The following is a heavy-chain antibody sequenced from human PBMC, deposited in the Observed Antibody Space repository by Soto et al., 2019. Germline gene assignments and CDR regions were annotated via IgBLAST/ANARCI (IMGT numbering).Heavy chain of an antibody. CDR1: GFTFSSYS. Sequence: PGGSLRLSCAASGFTFSSYSMSWVRQAPGKGLEWVSAISGSGGSTYYADSVKGRFTISRDNSKNTLYLQMNSLRAEDTVVYYCARVPADTSHLVDYWGQGTLVTVPQ. J-gene: IGHJ4*02. D-gene: IGHD2-2*01. V-gene: IGHV3-23*01. CDR3: ARVPADTSHLVDY. CDR2: ISGSGGST.